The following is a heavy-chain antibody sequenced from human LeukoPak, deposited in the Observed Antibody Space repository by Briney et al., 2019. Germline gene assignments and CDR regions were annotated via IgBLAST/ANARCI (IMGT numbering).Heavy chain of an antibody. D-gene: IGHD1-26*01. CDR1: GFTFSSSD. V-gene: IGHV3-72*01. J-gene: IGHJ4*02. Sequence: GGSLRLSCAASGFTFSSSDMHWVRQAPGKGLEWVGRTRNKANSYTTEYAASVKGRFTISRDDSKNSLFLQMNSLKTEDTAVYYCTREGEYNGSYRYWGQGTLVTVSS. CDR2: TRNKANSYTT. CDR3: TREGEYNGSYRY.